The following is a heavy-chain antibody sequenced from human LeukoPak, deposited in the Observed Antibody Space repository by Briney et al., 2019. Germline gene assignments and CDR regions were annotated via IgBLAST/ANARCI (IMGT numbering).Heavy chain of an antibody. CDR2: IGGSGEST. V-gene: IGHV3-23*01. CDR3: AKDLRTYGTGIYRLPTIIFDY. J-gene: IGHJ4*02. D-gene: IGHD3-10*01. Sequence: GGSLRLSCTSSGFTFSNNAMSWVRQAPGKGLEWVSSIGGSGESTYYGDSVKGRFTISRDNPRNTLYLQMNSLRAEDTALYYCAKDLRTYGTGIYRLPTIIFDYWGQGILVTVSS. CDR1: GFTFSNNA.